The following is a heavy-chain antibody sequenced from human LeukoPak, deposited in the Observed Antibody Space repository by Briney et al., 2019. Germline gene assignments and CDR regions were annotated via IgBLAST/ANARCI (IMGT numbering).Heavy chain of an antibody. V-gene: IGHV3-48*03. J-gene: IGHJ4*02. D-gene: IGHD3-16*01. CDR2: INGPGTTL. CDR1: GFTFSNYE. Sequence: PGGSLRLSCAASGFTFSNYEMNWVRQAPGKGLEWVSYINGPGTTLYYADSVKGRFTISRDDAKNSLYLQMNSLRAEDTAVYYCARNDPGDYWGQGTLVTVSS. CDR3: ARNDPGDY.